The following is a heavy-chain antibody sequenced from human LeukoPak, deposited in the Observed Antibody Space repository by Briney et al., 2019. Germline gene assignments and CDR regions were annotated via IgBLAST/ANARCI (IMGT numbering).Heavy chain of an antibody. CDR3: ARRKVVSAYHYGMDV. J-gene: IGHJ6*02. CDR1: GFTFSTYG. V-gene: IGHV3-33*01. CDR2: IWNDGSIK. Sequence: PGRPLRLSCASSGFTFSTYGMHWVRQAPGRGLEWGAVIWNDGSIKYYGDSVKGRFTITRDNSKTTLYLQMNSVRAEDTAVYYCARRKVVSAYHYGMDVSGQGTTVTVSS. D-gene: IGHD2-2*01.